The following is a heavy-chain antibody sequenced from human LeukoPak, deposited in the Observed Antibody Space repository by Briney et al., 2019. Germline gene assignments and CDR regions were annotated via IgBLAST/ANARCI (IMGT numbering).Heavy chain of an antibody. J-gene: IGHJ4*02. CDR2: INPNSGGT. Sequence: ASVKVSCTASGYTFTGYYMHWVRQAPGQGLEWMGWINPNSGGTNYAQKFQGRVTMTRDTSISTAYMELSRLRSDDTAVYYCARGGGGYSYGHDYWGQGTLVTVSS. V-gene: IGHV1-2*02. CDR1: GYTFTGYY. D-gene: IGHD5-18*01. CDR3: ARGGGGYSYGHDY.